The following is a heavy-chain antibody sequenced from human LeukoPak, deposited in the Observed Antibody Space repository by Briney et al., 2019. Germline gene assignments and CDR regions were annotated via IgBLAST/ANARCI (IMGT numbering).Heavy chain of an antibody. V-gene: IGHV4-34*01. Sequence: PSETLSLTCAVYGGSFSGYYWSWIRQPPGKGLEWIGEINHSGSTNYNPSLKSRVTISVDTSKNQFSLKLSSVTAADTAVYYCARLHKEQLEAFDIWGQGTMVTVSS. D-gene: IGHD6-6*01. CDR3: ARLHKEQLEAFDI. CDR1: GGSFSGYY. J-gene: IGHJ3*02. CDR2: INHSGST.